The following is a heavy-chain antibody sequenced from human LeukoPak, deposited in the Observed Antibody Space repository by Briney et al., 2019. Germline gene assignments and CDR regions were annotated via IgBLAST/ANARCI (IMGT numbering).Heavy chain of an antibody. J-gene: IGHJ6*03. D-gene: IGHD2-8*01. CDR1: GGSISIHY. Sequence: PSETLSLACTLSGGSISIHYGRCIRPPAEGGRGWVGRIYTRGSTNNHTSLKSRVPIPLDTSKNQSSLKLSSLTAADTAVYDCARDHIVLGGDTYYDYMDVWGKGTTVTVSS. CDR3: ARDHIVLGGDTYYDYMDV. V-gene: IGHV4-4*07. CDR2: IYTRGST.